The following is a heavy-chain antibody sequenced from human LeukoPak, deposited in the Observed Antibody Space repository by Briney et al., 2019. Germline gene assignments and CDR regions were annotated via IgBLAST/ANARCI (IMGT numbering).Heavy chain of an antibody. D-gene: IGHD6-13*01. CDR1: GYTFTSYG. J-gene: IGHJ4*02. CDR2: ISAYNGNT. Sequence: ASVKVSCKASGYTFTSYGISWVRQAPGQGLEWMGWISAYNGNTNYAQKLQGRVTMTTDTSTSTAYMELRSLRSDDTAVYYCAKAYGGAATGTFDSWGQGTLVTVSS. CDR3: AKAYGGAATGTFDS. V-gene: IGHV1-18*01.